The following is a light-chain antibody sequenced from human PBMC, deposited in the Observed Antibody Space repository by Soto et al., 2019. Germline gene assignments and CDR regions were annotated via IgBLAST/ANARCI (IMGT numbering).Light chain of an antibody. Sequence: QSVLTQPHSASGTPGQRVTISCSGSSSNIGTSSVHWFQQLPGTAPKLLISTTNQRPSGVPERFSGSKSGTSSSLAISGLQSEDEADYYCAAWDDSLNGHVFGTETKVTVL. V-gene: IGLV1-44*01. CDR1: SSNIGTSS. J-gene: IGLJ1*01. CDR3: AAWDDSLNGHV. CDR2: TTN.